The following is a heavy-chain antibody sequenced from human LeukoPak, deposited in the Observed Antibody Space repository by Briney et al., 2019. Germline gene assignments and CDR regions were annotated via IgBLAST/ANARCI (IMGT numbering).Heavy chain of an antibody. V-gene: IGHV3-66*01. J-gene: IGHJ4*02. CDR1: GFTVSSNY. D-gene: IGHD5-24*01. Sequence: GGSLILSCAASGFTVSSNYMSWVRQAPGGGLEWVSVIYSDGTTHYADSVKGRFTISRDNSKNTLYLQMNSLRVEDTAVYYCARGDGYNSFDYWGQGTLVTVSS. CDR2: IYSDGTT. CDR3: ARGDGYNSFDY.